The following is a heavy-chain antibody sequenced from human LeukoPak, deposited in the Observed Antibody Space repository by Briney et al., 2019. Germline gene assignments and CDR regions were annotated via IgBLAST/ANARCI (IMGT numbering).Heavy chain of an antibody. J-gene: IGHJ4*02. CDR3: ARDRSPAPGRSYGRGHFDY. CDR2: INPNSGGT. Sequence: ASVKVSCKASGYTFTNYIHWVRQAPGQGLEWMGWINPNSGGTNYAQKFQGRVTMTRDTSISTAYMELSRLRSDDTAVYYCARDRSPAPGRSYGRGHFDYWGQGTLVTVSS. D-gene: IGHD5-18*01. CDR1: GYTFTNY. V-gene: IGHV1-2*02.